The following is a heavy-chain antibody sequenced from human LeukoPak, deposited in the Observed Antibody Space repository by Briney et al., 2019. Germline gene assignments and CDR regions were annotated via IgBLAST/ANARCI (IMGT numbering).Heavy chain of an antibody. CDR3: ARESIVGASRKFDY. CDR2: LYHTGST. D-gene: IGHD1-26*01. J-gene: IGHJ4*02. V-gene: IGHV4-4*02. Sequence: KTSETLSLTCAVSGGSISSNTWWSWVRQPPGKGLEWIGELYHTGSTNYNPSLKSRLTISVDKSKNQFSLKLNSVTAADTAVYYCARESIVGASRKFDYWGQGTLVTVSS. CDR1: GGSISSNTW.